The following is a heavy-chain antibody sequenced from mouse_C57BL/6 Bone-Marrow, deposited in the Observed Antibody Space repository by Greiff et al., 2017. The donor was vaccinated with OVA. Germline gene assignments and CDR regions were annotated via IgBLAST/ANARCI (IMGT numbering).Heavy chain of an antibody. CDR3: ARLANSAY. Sequence: EVKVEESGGGLVQPGGSLKLSCAASGFTFSDYYMYWVRQTPEKRLEWVAYISNGGGSTYYPDTVKGRFTISRDNAKNTLYLQMSRLKSEDTAMYYCARLANSAYWGQGTLVTVSA. CDR1: GFTFSDYY. D-gene: IGHD4-1*02. J-gene: IGHJ3*01. CDR2: ISNGGGST. V-gene: IGHV5-12*01.